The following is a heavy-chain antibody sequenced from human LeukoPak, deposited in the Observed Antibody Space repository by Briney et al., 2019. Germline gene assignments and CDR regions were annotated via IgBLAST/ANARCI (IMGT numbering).Heavy chain of an antibody. J-gene: IGHJ3*02. Sequence: ASVKVSCKASGYTFTSYEINWVRQATGQGLEWMGWMNPNSGNTGYAQKFQGRVTMTRNTSISTAYMELSSLRSEDTAVYYCARARRDGYKKPYAFDIWGQGTMVTVSS. V-gene: IGHV1-8*01. CDR1: GYTFTSYE. D-gene: IGHD5-24*01. CDR2: MNPNSGNT. CDR3: ARARRDGYKKPYAFDI.